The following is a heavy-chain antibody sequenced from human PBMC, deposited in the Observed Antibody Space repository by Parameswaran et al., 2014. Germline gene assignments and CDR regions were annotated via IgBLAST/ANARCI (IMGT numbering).Heavy chain of an antibody. D-gene: IGHD6-13*01. J-gene: IGHJ4*02. Sequence: ARWIRQPPGKALEWLALLYWDDDKRYSPSLKRRVTITKDTSKNQVVLTMTNMDPVDTATYYCAHEGYSSSWSGGRGYFDFWGQGTLVTVSS. CDR2: LYWDDDK. CDR3: AHEGYSSSWSGGRGYFDF. V-gene: IGHV2-5*08.